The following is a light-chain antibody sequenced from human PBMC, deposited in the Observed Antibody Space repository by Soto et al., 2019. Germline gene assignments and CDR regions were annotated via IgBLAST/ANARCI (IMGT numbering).Light chain of an antibody. J-gene: IGLJ1*01. V-gene: IGLV2-8*01. Sequence: QSALTQPPSASGSPGQSVTISCTGTSRDIGTYDYVSWYQHLPDKAPKLIIYEVSKRPSGVPDRFSGSKSGNTASLTVSGLQAEDEGDYYCCSYGGGNNFYVFGPGTKVTVL. CDR2: EVS. CDR1: SRDIGTYDY. CDR3: CSYGGGNNFYV.